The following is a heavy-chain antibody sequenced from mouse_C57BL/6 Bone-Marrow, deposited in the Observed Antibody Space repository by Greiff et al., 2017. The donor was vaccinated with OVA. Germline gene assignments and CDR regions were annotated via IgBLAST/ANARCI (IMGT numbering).Heavy chain of an antibody. CDR3: AIY. CDR2: INPSTGGT. J-gene: IGHJ2*01. CDR1: GYSFTGYY. V-gene: IGHV1-42*01. Sequence: VQLQQSGPELVKPGASVKISCKASGYSFTGYYMNWVKQSPEKSLEWIGEINPSTGGTTYNQKFKAKATLTVDKSYRTAYMQLKSLTSEDSAVYYCAIYWGQGTTLPVSS.